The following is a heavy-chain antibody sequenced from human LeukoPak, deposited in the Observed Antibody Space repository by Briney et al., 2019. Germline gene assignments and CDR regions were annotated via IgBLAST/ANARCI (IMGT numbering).Heavy chain of an antibody. CDR3: ARDYILPLETDNGDGFAI. V-gene: IGHV1-69*13. CDR2: IIPIFGSA. D-gene: IGHD3-3*02. Sequence: ASVKVSCKASRDTFINNVISWLRQVPGQGLEWMGGIIPIFGSAAYAQKFQGRVTITADESTSTAYMDLSSLRSDDTAVYFCARDYILPLETDNGDGFAIWGQGTVVSVSS. CDR1: RDTFINNV. J-gene: IGHJ3*02.